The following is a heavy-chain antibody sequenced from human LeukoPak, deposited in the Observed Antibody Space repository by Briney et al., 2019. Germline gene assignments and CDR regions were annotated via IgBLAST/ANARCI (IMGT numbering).Heavy chain of an antibody. D-gene: IGHD3-3*01. J-gene: IGHJ6*03. CDR1: GGSISGSNYY. Sequence: HPSETLSLTCTVSGGSISGSNYYWGGIPQSPGKGLEWIGSIYYRGTTSYNPSLKGRVTISVDTSKNQFSLNLSSVTAADTAVYYCATYFDFWSGYPGYMDVWGNGTTVTVSS. CDR3: ATYFDFWSGYPGYMDV. CDR2: IYYRGTT. V-gene: IGHV4-39*01.